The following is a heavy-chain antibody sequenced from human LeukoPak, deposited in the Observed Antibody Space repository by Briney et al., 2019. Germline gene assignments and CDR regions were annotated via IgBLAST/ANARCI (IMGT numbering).Heavy chain of an antibody. CDR1: GGSISSGGYY. V-gene: IGHV4-30-2*01. Sequence: SETLSLTCTVSGGSISSGGYYWSWIRQPPGRGLEWIGYIYHSGSTYYNPSLKSRVTISVDRFKNQFSLKLSSVTAADTAVYYCARERTVVPYFDYWGQGTLVTVSS. CDR2: IYHSGST. J-gene: IGHJ4*02. D-gene: IGHD4-23*01. CDR3: ARERTVVPYFDY.